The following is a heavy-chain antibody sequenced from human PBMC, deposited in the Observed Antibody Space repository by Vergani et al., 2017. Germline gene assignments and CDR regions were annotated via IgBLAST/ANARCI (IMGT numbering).Heavy chain of an antibody. CDR3: ARARRYDFWSGYPTSYGMDV. Sequence: EVQLVESGGGLVKPGGSLRLSCAASGFTFSSYSMNWVRQAPGKGLEWVSSISSSSSTIYYADSVKGRFTISRDNAKNSLYLQMNSLRAEDTAVYYCARARRYDFWSGYPTSYGMDVWGQGTTVTVSS. V-gene: IGHV3-21*01. D-gene: IGHD3-3*01. J-gene: IGHJ6*02. CDR1: GFTFSSYS. CDR2: ISSSSSTI.